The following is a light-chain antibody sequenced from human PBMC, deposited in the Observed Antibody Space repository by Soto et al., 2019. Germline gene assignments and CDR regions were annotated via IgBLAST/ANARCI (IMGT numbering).Light chain of an antibody. J-gene: IGLJ1*01. Sequence: QSVLTQPPSASGSPGQSVAISCTGTSSDVGGYNYVSWYQQHPGKAPKLMIYEVNKRPSGVPDRFSGSKSGNTASLTVSGLQAEDEADYYCSSYSDSSNVFGNRTTVTVL. CDR3: SSYSDSSNV. CDR2: EVN. V-gene: IGLV2-8*01. CDR1: SSDVGGYNY.